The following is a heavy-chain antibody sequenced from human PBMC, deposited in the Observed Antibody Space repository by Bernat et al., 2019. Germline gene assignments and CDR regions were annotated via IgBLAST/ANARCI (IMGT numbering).Heavy chain of an antibody. J-gene: IGHJ4*02. V-gene: IGHV3-23*04. CDR1: GFTFSSYA. CDR2: INPSGIKT. CDR3: TKGGYSHYAPFDY. Sequence: EVQLVESGGGLVQPGGSLRLSCAASGFTFSSYAMNWVRQTPGKGLEWVSSINPSGIKTYYADSVTGRFTISRDNSKNTVILEMNTLRDEDVALYYCTKGGYSHYAPFDYCGQGTQVTVSA. D-gene: IGHD4-4*01.